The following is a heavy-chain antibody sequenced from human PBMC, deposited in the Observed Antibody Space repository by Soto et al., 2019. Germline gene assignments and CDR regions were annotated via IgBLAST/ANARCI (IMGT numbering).Heavy chain of an antibody. J-gene: IGHJ4*02. CDR3: ARWDYYNSSSDY. CDR2: INPSGGSA. V-gene: IGHV1-46*01. D-gene: IGHD3-10*01. Sequence: QVQLVQSGAEVKKPGASVRISCKASGYTFSDYQIHWVRQAPGQVLEWMGVINPSGGSAGYAQKFQGRVTMTSDTSTSTVSMELSSLRFDDTAVYYCARWDYYNSSSDYWGQGTLVTVSS. CDR1: GYTFSDYQ.